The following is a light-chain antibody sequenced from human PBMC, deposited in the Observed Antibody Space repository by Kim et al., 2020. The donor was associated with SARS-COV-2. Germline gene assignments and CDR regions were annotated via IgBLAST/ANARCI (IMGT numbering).Light chain of an antibody. CDR1: YLGNKN. Sequence: SYELTQSLSVSVAPGMTALITCGGDYLGNKNVHWYQRKPGQAPVLVIYYSTERPSGISGRFSGSNSGNTATLIISRVEAGDEASYFCQVWDRGPDQPVFGGGTQLTVL. V-gene: IGLV3-21*04. CDR3: QVWDRGPDQPV. CDR2: YST. J-gene: IGLJ3*02.